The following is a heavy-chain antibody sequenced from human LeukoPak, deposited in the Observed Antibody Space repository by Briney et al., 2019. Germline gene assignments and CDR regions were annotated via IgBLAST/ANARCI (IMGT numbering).Heavy chain of an antibody. CDR3: ARIGNYYFDY. CDR1: GGSISSGNW. V-gene: IGHV4-4*02. D-gene: IGHD1-1*01. Sequence: SGTLSLTCAVSGGSISSGNWWSWVQQPPGKGLEWGGEIYHSGSTNYNPPLKSRVTISVDKSKNQFSLKLTSVTAADTAVYYCARIGNYYFDYWGQGTLVTVSS. CDR2: IYHSGST. J-gene: IGHJ4*02.